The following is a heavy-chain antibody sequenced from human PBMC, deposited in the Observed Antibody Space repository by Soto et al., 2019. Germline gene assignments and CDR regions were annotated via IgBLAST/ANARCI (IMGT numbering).Heavy chain of an antibody. V-gene: IGHV4-31*03. CDR1: GGSISSGGYY. CDR3: ARVYCSSTSCSYFDY. J-gene: IGHJ4*02. CDR2: IYYSGST. D-gene: IGHD2-2*01. Sequence: PSETLSLTCTVSGGSISSGGYYWSWIRQHPGKGLEWIGYIYYSGSTYYNPSLKSRVTISVDTSKNQFSLKLSSVTAADTAVHYCARVYCSSTSCSYFDYWGQGTLVTVSS.